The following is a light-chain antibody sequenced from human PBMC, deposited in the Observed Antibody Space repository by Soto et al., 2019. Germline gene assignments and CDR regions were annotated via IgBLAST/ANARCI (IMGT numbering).Light chain of an antibody. V-gene: IGKV1-5*01. J-gene: IGKJ1*01. CDR1: QSISSW. Sequence: DVRLTQYPSTLSASVGDRVTITCRASQSISSWLAWYQQKPGKAPKLLIYDASSLESGVPSRFSGSGSGTEFTLTISSLQPDDFATYYCQQYSSYWTFAQGTMV. CDR3: QQYSSYWT. CDR2: DAS.